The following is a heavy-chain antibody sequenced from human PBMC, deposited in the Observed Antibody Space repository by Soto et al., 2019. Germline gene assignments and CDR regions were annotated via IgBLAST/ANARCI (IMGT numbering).Heavy chain of an antibody. V-gene: IGHV3-30*18. J-gene: IGHJ6*02. CDR1: GFVFSNYG. D-gene: IGHD3-10*01. CDR3: AKISIEVRGLRARYYYHGMDV. CDR2: ISYDGSNK. Sequence: QVQLVQSGGGVVQPGRSLRLSCAASGFVFSNYGMHWVRQVPGKGLEWVAVISYDGSNKYYVDSVKGRFTISRDNSKNTLLLQMNSPRPEDTGVYYCAKISIEVRGLRARYYYHGMDVWGQGTTVTTSS.